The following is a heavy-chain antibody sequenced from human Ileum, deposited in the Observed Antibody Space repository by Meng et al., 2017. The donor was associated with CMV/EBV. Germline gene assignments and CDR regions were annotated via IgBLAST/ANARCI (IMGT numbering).Heavy chain of an antibody. CDR3: AKSLVPGAFDI. D-gene: IGHD3-10*01. CDR2: ISGSGGST. Sequence: ETLSLTCTASGFTLSNAWMNWVRQTPGKGLEWVSAISGSGGSTYYADSVKGRFTISRDNSKNTLYLQMNSLRAEDTAVYYCAKSLVPGAFDIWGQGTMVTVSS. V-gene: IGHV3-23*01. J-gene: IGHJ3*02. CDR1: GFTLSNAW.